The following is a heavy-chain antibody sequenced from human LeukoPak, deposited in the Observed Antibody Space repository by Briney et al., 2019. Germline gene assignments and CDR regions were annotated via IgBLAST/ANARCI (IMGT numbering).Heavy chain of an antibody. D-gene: IGHD2-2*03. J-gene: IGHJ4*02. Sequence: ASVTVSCKASGYSLSDYHLHWVRQAPGQGLEWMGDINPGNGATKYAQKFQGRVTMTRDTASSRVYMHLSGLTPDDTAVYYCARDPQYTFGYPTYDCWGQGTLVTVSS. CDR2: INPGNGAT. CDR3: ARDPQYTFGYPTYDC. CDR1: GYSLSDYH. V-gene: IGHV1-2*02.